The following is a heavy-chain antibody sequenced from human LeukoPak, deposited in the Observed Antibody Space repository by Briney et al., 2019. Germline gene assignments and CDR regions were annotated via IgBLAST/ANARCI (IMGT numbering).Heavy chain of an antibody. J-gene: IGHJ4*02. CDR1: GYTFTSYY. Sequence: ASVKVSYKASGYTFTSYYMHWVRQAPGQGLEWMGIINPSGGSTSYAQKFQGRVTMTRDTSTSTVYMELSSLRSEDTAVYYCAMPLGGGYYFDYWGQGTLVTVSS. CDR3: AMPLGGGYYFDY. CDR2: INPSGGST. D-gene: IGHD3-16*01. V-gene: IGHV1-46*03.